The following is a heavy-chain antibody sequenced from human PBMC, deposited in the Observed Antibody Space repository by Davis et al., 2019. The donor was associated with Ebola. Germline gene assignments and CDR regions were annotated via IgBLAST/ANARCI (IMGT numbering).Heavy chain of an antibody. CDR3: ARGGGGWGDYYYGMDV. J-gene: IGHJ6*02. V-gene: IGHV3-21*01. D-gene: IGHD6-19*01. CDR2: ISTSSSHI. Sequence: GGSLRLSCAASGFTFSSYNMNWVRQAPGKGLEWVSSISTSSSHISYVDSVKGRFTISRDNAKNSLYLQMNSLRDEDTAVYYCARGGGGWGDYYYGMDVWGQGTTVTVSS. CDR1: GFTFSSYN.